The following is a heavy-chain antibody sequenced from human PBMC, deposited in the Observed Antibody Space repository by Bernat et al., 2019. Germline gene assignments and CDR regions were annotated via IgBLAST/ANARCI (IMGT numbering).Heavy chain of an antibody. D-gene: IGHD5-18*01. CDR3: ARWTRGGTANTKFDP. J-gene: IGHJ5*02. CDR2: IYYSGST. CDR1: GGSISSGGYY. Sequence: QVQLQESGPGLVKPSQTLSLTCTVSGGSISSGGYYWSWIRQHPGKGLEWIGYIYYSGSTYYNPSLKSRVTISVDTSKNQLSLKLSSVPAADTAVYYCARWTRGGTANTKFDPWGQGTLVTVSS. V-gene: IGHV4-31*03.